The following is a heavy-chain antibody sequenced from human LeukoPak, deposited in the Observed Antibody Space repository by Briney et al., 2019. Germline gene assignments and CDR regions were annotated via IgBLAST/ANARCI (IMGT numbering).Heavy chain of an antibody. CDR3: ARDRTADLVFDY. V-gene: IGHV1-69*13. CDR1: GGTFSSYA. J-gene: IGHJ4*02. CDR2: IIPIFGTA. D-gene: IGHD2-21*02. Sequence: GASVKVSCKASGGTFSSYAISWVRQAPGQGLEWMGGIIPIFGTANYAQKFQGRVTITADESTSTAYMELSSLRSEDTAVYYCARDRTADLVFDYWGQGTLVTVSS.